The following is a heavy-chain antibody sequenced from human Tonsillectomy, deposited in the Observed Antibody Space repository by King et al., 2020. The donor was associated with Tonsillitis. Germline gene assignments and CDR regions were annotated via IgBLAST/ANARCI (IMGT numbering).Heavy chain of an antibody. V-gene: IGHV3-9*01. CDR3: AKDKVEATSGGWFDP. CDR2: ISWNSGSI. J-gene: IGHJ5*02. CDR1: GFTFDDYA. D-gene: IGHD1-26*01. Sequence: VQLVESGGGLVQPGRSLRLSCAASGFTFDDYAMHWVRQAPGKGLEWVSGISWNSGSIGYADSVKGRFTISRDNAKNSLYLQMNSLRAEDTALYYCAKDKVEATSGGWFDPWGQGTLVTVSS.